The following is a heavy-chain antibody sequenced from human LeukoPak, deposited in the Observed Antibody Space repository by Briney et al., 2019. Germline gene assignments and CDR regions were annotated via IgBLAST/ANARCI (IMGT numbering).Heavy chain of an antibody. Sequence: GGSLRLSCAASGFTFSSYVMHWVRQAPGKGLEWVAVISYDGSNKYYADSVKGRFTISRDSSKNTLYLQMNSLRAEDTAVYYCAKDHYDSSGYPPYYFDYWGQGTLVTVSS. J-gene: IGHJ4*02. D-gene: IGHD3-22*01. CDR2: ISYDGSNK. CDR3: AKDHYDSSGYPPYYFDY. CDR1: GFTFSSYV. V-gene: IGHV3-30*18.